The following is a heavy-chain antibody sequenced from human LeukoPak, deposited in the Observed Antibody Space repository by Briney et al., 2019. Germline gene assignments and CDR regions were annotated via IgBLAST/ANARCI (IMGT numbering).Heavy chain of an antibody. D-gene: IGHD3-3*01. Sequence: PGGSLRLSCAASGFTFDDYAMHWVRQAPGKGLEWVSGISWNSGSIGYADSVKGRFTISRDNAKNSLYLQMNSLRAEDTALYYCAKFTSSGLYYDFWSGQQLGAFDIWGQGTMVAVSS. CDR1: GFTFDDYA. J-gene: IGHJ3*02. V-gene: IGHV3-9*01. CDR3: AKFTSSGLYYDFWSGQQLGAFDI. CDR2: ISWNSGSI.